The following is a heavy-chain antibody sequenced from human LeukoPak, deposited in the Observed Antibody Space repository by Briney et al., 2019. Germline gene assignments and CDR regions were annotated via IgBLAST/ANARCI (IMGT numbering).Heavy chain of an antibody. D-gene: IGHD6-19*01. V-gene: IGHV4-38-2*02. Sequence: PSETLSLTCTVSGYSISSGYYWGWIRQPPGEGLELIGSIYHSGSTYYNPSLKSRVTISVDTSKNQFSLKLSSVTAADTAVYYCARDVGYSSGWYVDYWGQGTLVTVSS. CDR1: GYSISSGYY. CDR2: IYHSGST. J-gene: IGHJ4*02. CDR3: ARDVGYSSGWYVDY.